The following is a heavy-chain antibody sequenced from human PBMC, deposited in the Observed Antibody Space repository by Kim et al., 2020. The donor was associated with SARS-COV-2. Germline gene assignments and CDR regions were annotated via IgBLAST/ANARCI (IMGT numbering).Heavy chain of an antibody. D-gene: IGHD6-13*01. CDR1: GFTFSSYG. CDR2: ISYDGSNK. J-gene: IGHJ4*02. CDR3: AKEAGYSSSWFDY. V-gene: IGHV3-30*18. Sequence: GGSLRLSCAASGFTFSSYGMHWVRQAPGKGLEWVAVISYDGSNKYYADSVKGRFTISRDNSKNTLYLQMNSLRAEDTAVYYCAKEAGYSSSWFDYWGQGT.